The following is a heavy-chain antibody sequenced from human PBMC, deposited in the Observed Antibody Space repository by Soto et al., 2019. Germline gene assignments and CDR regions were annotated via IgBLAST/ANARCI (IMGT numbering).Heavy chain of an antibody. V-gene: IGHV5-10-1*01. D-gene: IGHD2-15*01. CDR1: GYTFTTFW. CDR3: ARLFCRTPPSDSSLVP. J-gene: IGHJ5*02. Sequence: GESLKIPCTGFGYTFTTFWISWVRQMPGKGLEWMGRIDPRDSYVNYSPSFQGHVTISLDKSISTAYLQWGSLKASDTAMYYCARLFCRTPPSDSSLVPRGQGILVTGFS. CDR2: IDPRDSYV.